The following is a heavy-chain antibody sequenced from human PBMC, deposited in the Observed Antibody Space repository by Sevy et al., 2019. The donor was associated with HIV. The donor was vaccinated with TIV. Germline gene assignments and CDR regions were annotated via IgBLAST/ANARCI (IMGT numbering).Heavy chain of an antibody. Sequence: GGSLRLSCAASGFTFSSYSMNWVRQAPGKGLEWVSSISYSSFYKYYADSVKGRFTISRDNAKNSLYLQMHSLRADDAAVYYCARDEGSSGFDAFDFWGQGTLVTVSS. CDR3: ARDEGSSGFDAFDF. CDR1: GFTFSSYS. CDR2: ISYSSFYK. D-gene: IGHD3-22*01. V-gene: IGHV3-21*01. J-gene: IGHJ3*01.